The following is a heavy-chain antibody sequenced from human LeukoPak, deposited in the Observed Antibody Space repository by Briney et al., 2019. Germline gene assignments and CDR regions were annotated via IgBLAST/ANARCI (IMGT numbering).Heavy chain of an antibody. J-gene: IGHJ3*02. Sequence: GGSLRLSCSASGLIFIAFTMGWVRHAPGNGLEWVSSIRAVGTTFHADSVKGRFTISRDDSRNTVYLQMNSLRAEETAGYYCARINSGTYWGDALDIWGQGTMVTVSS. CDR2: IRAVGTT. V-gene: IGHV3-23*01. CDR1: GLIFIAFT. CDR3: ARINSGTYWGDALDI. D-gene: IGHD1-26*01.